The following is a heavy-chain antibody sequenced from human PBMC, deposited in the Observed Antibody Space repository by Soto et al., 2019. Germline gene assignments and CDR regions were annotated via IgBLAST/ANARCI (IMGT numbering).Heavy chain of an antibody. CDR3: ARFSGSYTRGLDY. V-gene: IGHV3-72*01. Sequence: EVQLVESGGGLVQPGGSLRLSCAAPGFTFSDHYMDWVRQAPGKGLEWVGRSRNKANSYSTEYAGSVIGRFTISRDESKKSLYLQMNSLKTDDTAVYYCARFSGSYTRGLDYWGQGTLVTVSS. D-gene: IGHD1-26*01. CDR1: GFTFSDHY. CDR2: SRNKANSYST. J-gene: IGHJ4*02.